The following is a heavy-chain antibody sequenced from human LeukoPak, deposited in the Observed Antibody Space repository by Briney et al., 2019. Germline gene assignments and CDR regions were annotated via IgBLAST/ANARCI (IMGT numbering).Heavy chain of an antibody. CDR2: ISSSSSTI. Sequence: HPGGSLRLSCAASGFTFSSYSMNWVRQAPGKGLEWVSYISSSSSTIYYADSVKGRFTISRDNAKNSLYLQMNSLRAEDTAVYYCARSYYYDSSHTADYWGQGTLVTVSS. V-gene: IGHV3-48*04. CDR3: ARSYYYDSSHTADY. D-gene: IGHD3-22*01. J-gene: IGHJ4*02. CDR1: GFTFSSYS.